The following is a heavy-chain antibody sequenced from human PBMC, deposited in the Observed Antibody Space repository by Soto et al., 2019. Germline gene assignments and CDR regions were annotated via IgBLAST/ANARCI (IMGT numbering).Heavy chain of an antibody. D-gene: IGHD3-3*02. CDR1: GASISRSDYY. V-gene: IGHV4-39*01. Sequence: SETLSLTCTVSGASISRSDYYWGWVRQTSGKGLDWMGNIYYSGTTYYNTSLKSRVTISVDTSKNQFSPKLNSVTAADTAVYYCATFLVPASRNTDFDYWGQGALVTVSS. CDR3: ATFLVPASRNTDFDY. CDR2: IYYSGTT. J-gene: IGHJ4*02.